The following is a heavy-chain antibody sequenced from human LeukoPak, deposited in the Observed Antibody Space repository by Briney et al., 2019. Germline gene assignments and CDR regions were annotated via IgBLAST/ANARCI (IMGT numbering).Heavy chain of an antibody. CDR2: IKQDGSEK. J-gene: IGHJ6*03. D-gene: IGHD3-10*01. CDR1: GFTFSTYW. Sequence: PGGSLRLTCAASGFTFSTYWMSWVRQAPGKGLEWVANIKQDGSEKNYEDSVKGRFTISRDNSKNTLYLQMNSLRAEDTAVYYCATPAPHGSDPSLYYYYMDVWGKGTTVTISS. V-gene: IGHV3-7*03. CDR3: ATPAPHGSDPSLYYYYMDV.